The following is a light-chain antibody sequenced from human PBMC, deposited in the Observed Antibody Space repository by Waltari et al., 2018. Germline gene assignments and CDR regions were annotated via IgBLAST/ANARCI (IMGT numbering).Light chain of an antibody. J-gene: IGKJ3*01. V-gene: IGKV1-9*01. Sequence: DIQLTQSPSFLSASVGDRVTIICRASQGISSYLAWNQQKPGQAPKLLIYAASTLQSGVPSRFSGSGSGTEFTLTISSLQPEDFATYYCLQLNSYPSFTFGPGTKVDIK. CDR3: LQLNSYPSFT. CDR1: QGISSY. CDR2: AAS.